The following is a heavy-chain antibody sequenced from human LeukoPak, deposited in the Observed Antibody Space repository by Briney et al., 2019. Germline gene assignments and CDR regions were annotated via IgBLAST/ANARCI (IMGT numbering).Heavy chain of an antibody. CDR3: ARDKEGLLIVAARGDAFDI. Sequence: PGGSLRLSCAVSGFTFSSYAMHWVRQAPGKGLEWVAVVSSDGSEKYYADSVKGRFTISRDNSKNTLYLQMNSLRPEDTAVYYCARDKEGLLIVAARGDAFDIWGQGTMVTVS. D-gene: IGHD1-26*01. J-gene: IGHJ3*02. CDR2: VSSDGSEK. CDR1: GFTFSSYA. V-gene: IGHV3-30*04.